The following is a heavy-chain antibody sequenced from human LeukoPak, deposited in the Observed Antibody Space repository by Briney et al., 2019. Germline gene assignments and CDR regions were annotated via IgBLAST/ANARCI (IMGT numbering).Heavy chain of an antibody. CDR3: ARDINGYYYDSHGYYPTDL. CDR2: ISVYNGNT. D-gene: IGHD3-22*01. Sequence: ASVKVSCTASGYIFTSYGISWVRQAPGQGLEGMGWISVYNGNTNYPQRLQGRVTMTTDTSTTTAHMELRSLRSDDTAVYYCARDINGYYYDSHGYYPTDLWGQGTLVTVSS. CDR1: GYIFTSYG. V-gene: IGHV1-18*01. J-gene: IGHJ5*02.